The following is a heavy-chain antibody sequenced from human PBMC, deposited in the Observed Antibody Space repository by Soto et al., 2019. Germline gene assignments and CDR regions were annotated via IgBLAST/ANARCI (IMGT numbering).Heavy chain of an antibody. V-gene: IGHV3-23*01. Sequence: GGSLRLSCGASGFTFSSYAMSWVRQAPGKGLEWVSVIRSSGDRTYYADSVKGRFTVSRDNSKNTLYMQMNSLRAEDTAVYYCAKQQGPGTPYYYAMDVWGQGTTVPVSS. CDR1: GFTFSSYA. CDR2: IRSSGDRT. CDR3: AKQQGPGTPYYYAMDV. D-gene: IGHD1-1*01. J-gene: IGHJ6*02.